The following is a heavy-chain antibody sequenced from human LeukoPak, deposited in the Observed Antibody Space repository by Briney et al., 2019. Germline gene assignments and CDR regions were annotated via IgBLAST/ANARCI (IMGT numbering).Heavy chain of an antibody. J-gene: IGHJ4*02. CDR1: GYTFTSYG. Sequence: PGASVKVSCKASGYTFTSYGISWVRQAPGQGLEWMGWISAYNGNTNYAQKLQGRVTMTTDTSTSTAYMELRSLRSDDTAVYYCGRDVDIVAYDPMGYWGQGTLVTVSS. CDR3: GRDVDIVAYDPMGY. CDR2: ISAYNGNT. D-gene: IGHD5-12*01. V-gene: IGHV1-18*01.